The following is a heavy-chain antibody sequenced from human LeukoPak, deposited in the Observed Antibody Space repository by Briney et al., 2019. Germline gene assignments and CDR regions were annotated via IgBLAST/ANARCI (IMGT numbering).Heavy chain of an antibody. V-gene: IGHV4-4*07. CDR1: GGSISSYY. CDR3: ARFRSPPTRITIFGVARYDWFDP. CDR2: IYTSGNT. Sequence: PSETLSLTCTVSGGSISSYYWSWIRQPAGKGLEWIGRIYTSGNTNYNPSLKSRVTMSVDTSKNQFSLKLSSVTAADTAVYYCARFRSPPTRITIFGVARYDWFDPWGQGTLVTVSS. J-gene: IGHJ5*02. D-gene: IGHD3-3*01.